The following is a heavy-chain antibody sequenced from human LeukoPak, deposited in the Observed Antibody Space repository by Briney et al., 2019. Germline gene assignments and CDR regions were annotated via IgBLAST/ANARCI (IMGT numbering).Heavy chain of an antibody. J-gene: IGHJ4*02. Sequence: GGSLRLSCAASGFTFSTYAMSWVRQAPGKGLERVSGISDSGGTTYYADSVKGRFTISRDNSKNTLYLQMNSLRAEDTAVYYCAKHSYRVDSFTAYWGQGTLVTVSS. CDR3: AKHSYRVDSFTAY. V-gene: IGHV3-23*01. CDR2: ISDSGGTT. D-gene: IGHD5-12*01. CDR1: GFTFSTYA.